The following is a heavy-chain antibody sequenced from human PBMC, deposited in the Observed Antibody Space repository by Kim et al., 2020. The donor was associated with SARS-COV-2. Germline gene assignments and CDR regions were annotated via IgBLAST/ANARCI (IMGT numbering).Heavy chain of an antibody. CDR2: IYYSGST. D-gene: IGHD2-2*01. V-gene: IGHV4-59*13. CDR1: GGSISSYY. Sequence: SETLSLTCTVSGGSISSYYWSWIRQPPGKGLEWIGYIYYSGSTNYNPSLKSRVTISVDTSKNQFSLKLSSVTAADTAVYYCVGIVVPAAENQYYYYGMDVWGQGTTVTVSS. CDR3: VGIVVPAAENQYYYYGMDV. J-gene: IGHJ6*02.